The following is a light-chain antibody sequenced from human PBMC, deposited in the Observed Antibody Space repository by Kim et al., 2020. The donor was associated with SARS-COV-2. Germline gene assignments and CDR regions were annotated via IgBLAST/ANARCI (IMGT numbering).Light chain of an antibody. CDR1: RSVSSK. V-gene: IGKV3-15*01. CDR2: GAS. Sequence: VSPGERAPLSCRASRSVSSKLAWYQQKPGQGPRHLIYGASTRATGIPARFSGSGSGTEFTLTISSLQSEDFAVYYCQQYNTWPRTFGQGTKVDIK. CDR3: QQYNTWPRT. J-gene: IGKJ1*01.